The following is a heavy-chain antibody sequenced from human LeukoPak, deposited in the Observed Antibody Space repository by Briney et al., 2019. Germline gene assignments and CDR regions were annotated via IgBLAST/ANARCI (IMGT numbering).Heavy chain of an antibody. Sequence: KPSETLSLTCTVSGGAISGYYWSWIRQPGGEGLEWLGRVYSSRSTKYNPSLESRVHMLVDTSKDQFSLKLNFVNASDTGGFFCWRVGSGYDFFDYWGQGTLVTVSS. CDR3: WRVGSGYDFFDY. V-gene: IGHV4-4*07. J-gene: IGHJ4*02. CDR2: VYSSRST. CDR1: GGAISGYY. D-gene: IGHD3/OR15-3a*01.